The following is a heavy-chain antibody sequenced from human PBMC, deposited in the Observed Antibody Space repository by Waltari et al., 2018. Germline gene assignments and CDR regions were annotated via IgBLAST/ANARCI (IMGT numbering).Heavy chain of an antibody. J-gene: IGHJ4*02. CDR2: MKTDGTSI. V-gene: IGHV3-74*03. Sequence: EVQLVNSGGGLVQPGGSLRLSCAASDFFTDYWLDWVSQAPGKGLVWVSRMKTDGTSITYADSVKGRFTISRDSAKNTYYLQMNSLRAEDTAVYYCTRNPGYWGQGTLVTVSS. CDR1: DFFTDYW. CDR3: TRNPGY.